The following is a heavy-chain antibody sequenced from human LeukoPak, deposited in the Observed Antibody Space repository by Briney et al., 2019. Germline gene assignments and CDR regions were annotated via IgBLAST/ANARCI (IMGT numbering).Heavy chain of an antibody. CDR2: VYYGGSP. CDR1: GGSISRNNFY. CDR3: ARVNDCSSISCFMSWFDP. Sequence: SETLSLTCTVSGGSISRNNFYWGWIRQPPGKGLEWVGSVYYGGSPYYNPSLTSRVTMSVDTSKNQFSLKLSSVTAVDTAVYYCARVNDCSSISCFMSWFDPWGQGTLVTVSS. V-gene: IGHV4-39*07. J-gene: IGHJ5*02. D-gene: IGHD2-2*01.